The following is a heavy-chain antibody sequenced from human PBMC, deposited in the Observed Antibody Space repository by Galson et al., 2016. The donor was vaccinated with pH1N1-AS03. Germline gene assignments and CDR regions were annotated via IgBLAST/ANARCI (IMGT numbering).Heavy chain of an antibody. Sequence: SLRLSCAASGFTFSTYWMSWVRQAPGKGLEWVANMNQDESEKYYVGSVKGRFTIFRDNAKNALYLQMNSLRVEDTAMYYCERGEMIGDDSWGQGTLVTVSS. CDR3: ERGEMIGDDS. J-gene: IGHJ4*02. CDR2: MNQDESEK. D-gene: IGHD3-16*01. CDR1: GFTFSTYW. V-gene: IGHV3-7*03.